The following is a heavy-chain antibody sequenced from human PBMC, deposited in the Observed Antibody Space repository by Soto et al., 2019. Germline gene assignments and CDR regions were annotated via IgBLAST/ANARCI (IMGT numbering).Heavy chain of an antibody. CDR3: ARYIVVPAAIRGGHYYYYYGMDV. J-gene: IGHJ6*02. D-gene: IGHD2-2*02. CDR1: GGSISSGGYY. V-gene: IGHV4-31*03. Sequence: QVQLQESGPGLVKPSQTLSLTCTVSGGSISSGGYYWSWIRQHPGKGLEGIGYIYYSGSTYYNPSLKSRVTISVDTSKNQFSLKLSSVTAADTAVYYCARYIVVPAAIRGGHYYYYYGMDVWGQGTTVTVSS. CDR2: IYYSGST.